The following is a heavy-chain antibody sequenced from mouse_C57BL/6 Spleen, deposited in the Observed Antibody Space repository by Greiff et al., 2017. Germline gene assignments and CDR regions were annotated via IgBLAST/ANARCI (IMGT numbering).Heavy chain of an antibody. CDR2: ISGGGGNT. CDR3: ARQYYGSSHKGFAY. CDR1: GFTFSSYT. D-gene: IGHD1-1*01. Sequence: EVKVVESGGGLVKPGGSLKLSCAASGFTFSSYTMSWVRQTPEKRLEWVATISGGGGNTYYPDSVKGRFTISRDNAKNTLYLQMSSLRSEDTALYYCARQYYGSSHKGFAYWGQGTLVTVSA. V-gene: IGHV5-9*01. J-gene: IGHJ3*01.